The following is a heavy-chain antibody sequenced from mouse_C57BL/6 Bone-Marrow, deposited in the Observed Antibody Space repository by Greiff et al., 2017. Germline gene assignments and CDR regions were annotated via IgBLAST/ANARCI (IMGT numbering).Heavy chain of an antibody. D-gene: IGHD1-1*01. CDR3: ASRHYDGSSYGVDY. Sequence: EVQLQQSGPELVKPGASVKISCKASGYTFTDYYMNWVKQSHGKSLEWIGDINPNNGGTSYNQKLKGKATLTVDKSSSTAYMELRSLTSEDSAVYYCASRHYDGSSYGVDYWGQGTTLTVSS. V-gene: IGHV1-26*01. CDR2: INPNNGGT. J-gene: IGHJ2*01. CDR1: GYTFTDYY.